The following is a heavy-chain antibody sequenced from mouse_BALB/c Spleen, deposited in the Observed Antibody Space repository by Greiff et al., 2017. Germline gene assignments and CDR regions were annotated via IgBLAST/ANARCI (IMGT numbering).Heavy chain of an antibody. V-gene: IGHV3-6*02. Sequence: VQLKESGPGLVKPSQSLSLTCSVTGYSITSGYYWNWIRQFPGNKLEWMGYISYDGSNNYNPSLNNRNSITRDTSKIQFFLKLNSVTTEDTATYYCAREEITTAAFDYWGQGTTLTVSA. CDR1: GYSITSGYY. CDR3: AREEITTAAFDY. CDR2: ISYDGSN. D-gene: IGHD1-2*01. J-gene: IGHJ2*01.